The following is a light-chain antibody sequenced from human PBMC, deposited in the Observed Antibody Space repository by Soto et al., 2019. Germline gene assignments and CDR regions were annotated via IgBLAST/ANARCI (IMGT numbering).Light chain of an antibody. Sequence: QSVLTQPASVSGSPGQSITISCTGTSSDVGGYNYVSWYQQHPGKAPKVMIYEVSNRPAGVSNRFSGSKSGNAASLTISGLQAEDEADYYCSSYTSSSTPGVFGGGTKLTVL. CDR2: EVS. CDR3: SSYTSSSTPGV. CDR1: SSDVGGYNY. V-gene: IGLV2-14*01. J-gene: IGLJ3*02.